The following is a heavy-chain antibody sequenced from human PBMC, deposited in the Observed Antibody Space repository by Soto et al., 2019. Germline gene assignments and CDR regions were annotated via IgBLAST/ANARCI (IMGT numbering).Heavy chain of an antibody. D-gene: IGHD1-26*01. CDR2: IDPSDSHA. V-gene: IGHV5-10-1*01. CDR1: GYSFSSYW. J-gene: IGHJ6*02. CDR3: ARGRGRNYYYGMDV. Sequence: PGESLKISCKGSGYSFSSYWISWVRQMPGKALEWMGKIDPSDSHANYSPSLQGHVTISADKSISTAYLQWSSLKASDTAMYYCARGRGRNYYYGMDVWGQGATVTVYS.